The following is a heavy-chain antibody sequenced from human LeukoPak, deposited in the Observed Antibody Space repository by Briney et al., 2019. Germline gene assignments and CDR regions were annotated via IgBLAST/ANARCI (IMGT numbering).Heavy chain of an antibody. CDR1: GGSFSGYY. Sequence: PSETLSLTCAVYGGSFSGYYWSWIRQPPGKRLEWIGEINHSGSTNYNPSLKSRVTISVDTSKNQFSLKLSSVTAADTAVYYCAILRWGIAAAAPFDYWGQGTLVTVSS. D-gene: IGHD6-13*01. V-gene: IGHV4-34*01. J-gene: IGHJ4*02. CDR3: AILRWGIAAAAPFDY. CDR2: INHSGST.